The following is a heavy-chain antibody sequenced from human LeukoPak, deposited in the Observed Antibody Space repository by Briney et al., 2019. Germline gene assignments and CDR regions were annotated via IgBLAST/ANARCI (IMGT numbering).Heavy chain of an antibody. Sequence: GESLKISCKGSGYSFTSYWIGWVRQMPGKGLEWMGIIYPGDSDTRYSPSFQGQVTISADKSISTAYLQWSSLKASDTAMYYCARTEPYSSSSVDAFDIWGQGTMVTVSS. CDR3: ARTEPYSSSSVDAFDI. D-gene: IGHD6-6*01. CDR1: GYSFTSYW. V-gene: IGHV5-51*01. J-gene: IGHJ3*02. CDR2: IYPGDSDT.